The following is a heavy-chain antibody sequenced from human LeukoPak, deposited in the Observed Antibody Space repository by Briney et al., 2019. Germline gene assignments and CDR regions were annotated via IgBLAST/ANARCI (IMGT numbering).Heavy chain of an antibody. CDR2: IYYSGST. Sequence: SETLSLTCTVSGGSISSSSYYWGWIRQPPGKGLEWIGSIYYSGSTYYNPSLKSRVTISVDTSKNQFSLKLSSVTAADTAVYYCARASRWLQRPIDYWGQGTLVTVSS. CDR3: ARASRWLQRPIDY. CDR1: GGSISSSSYY. V-gene: IGHV4-39*07. D-gene: IGHD5-24*01. J-gene: IGHJ4*02.